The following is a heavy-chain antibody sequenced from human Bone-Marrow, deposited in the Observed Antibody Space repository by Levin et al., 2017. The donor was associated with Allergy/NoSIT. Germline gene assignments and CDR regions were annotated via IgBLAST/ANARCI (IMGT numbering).Heavy chain of an antibody. CDR1: NGSITSSY. V-gene: IGHV4-59*01. J-gene: IGHJ4*02. D-gene: IGHD2-15*01. CDR2: IEYRGST. CDR3: AGASGYCTAGNCYIFPSEN. Sequence: PSETLSLTCTVSNGSITSSYWNWIRQSPGKGPEWIGYIEYRGSTNYNPSLKSRVTISIDTSNNQISLNLTSVTAADTAVYFCAGASGYCTAGNCYIFPSENWGQGTLVSVSS.